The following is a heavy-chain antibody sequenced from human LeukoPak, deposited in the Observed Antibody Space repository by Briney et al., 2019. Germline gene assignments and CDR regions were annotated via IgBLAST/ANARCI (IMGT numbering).Heavy chain of an antibody. CDR2: IYHSGST. D-gene: IGHD2-15*01. J-gene: IGHJ4*02. V-gene: IGHV4-30-2*01. CDR1: GGSISSGGYS. Sequence: SETLSLTCAVSGGSISSGGYSWSWIRQPPGKGLEWIGYIYHSGSTYYNPSLKSRVTISVDRSKNQFSLKLSSVTAADTAVYYCARGWSYSDYWGQGTLVTVSS. CDR3: ARGWSYSDY.